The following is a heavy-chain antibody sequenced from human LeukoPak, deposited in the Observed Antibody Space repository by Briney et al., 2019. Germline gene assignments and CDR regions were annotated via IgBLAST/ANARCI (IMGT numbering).Heavy chain of an antibody. D-gene: IGHD3-10*02. Sequence: GASVKVSCKASGYTFTSYDINWVRQATGQGLEWMGWMNPNSGNTGYAQKFQGRVTMIRNTSISTAYMELSSLRSEDTAVYYCAREVGGYVDYYYYGMDVWGQGTTVTVSS. V-gene: IGHV1-8*01. CDR1: GYTFTSYD. CDR2: MNPNSGNT. CDR3: AREVGGYVDYYYYGMDV. J-gene: IGHJ6*02.